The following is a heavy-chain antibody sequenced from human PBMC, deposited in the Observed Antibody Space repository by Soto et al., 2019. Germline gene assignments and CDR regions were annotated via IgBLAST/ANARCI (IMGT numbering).Heavy chain of an antibody. Sequence: QVQLVESGGGVVQPGRSLRLSCAASGFTFSSYGMHWVRQAPGKGLEWVAVISYDGSNKYYADSVKGRFTISRDNSKNTLYLQMNSLRAEDTAVYYCAKDPGGSSWPTADYWGQGTLVTVSS. D-gene: IGHD6-13*01. CDR1: GFTFSSYG. J-gene: IGHJ4*02. CDR3: AKDPGGSSWPTADY. CDR2: ISYDGSNK. V-gene: IGHV3-30*18.